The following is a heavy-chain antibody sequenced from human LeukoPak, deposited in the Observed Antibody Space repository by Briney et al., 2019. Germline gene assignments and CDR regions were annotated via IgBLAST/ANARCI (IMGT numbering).Heavy chain of an antibody. CDR1: GGSISSSSHY. CDR3: ARHFAAAAAYYFDY. J-gene: IGHJ4*02. Sequence: SETLSLTCTVSGGSISSSSHYWGWIRQPPGKGLEWIGSFFYSGSTNYNPSLKSRVTISVDTSKNQFSLRLTSVTATDTAVYYCARHFAAAAAYYFDYWGQGTLVTVSS. CDR2: FFYSGST. V-gene: IGHV4-39*01. D-gene: IGHD2-2*01.